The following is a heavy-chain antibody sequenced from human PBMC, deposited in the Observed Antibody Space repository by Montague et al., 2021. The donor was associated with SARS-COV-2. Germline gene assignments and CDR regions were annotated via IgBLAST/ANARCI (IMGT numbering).Heavy chain of an antibody. V-gene: IGHV4-59*01. J-gene: IGHJ5*01. CDR2: IFYNGST. D-gene: IGHD2-21*01. CDR3: ARQDAWAYCGDECYRGWFDS. CDR1: FGSISTYY. Sequence: SETLSLTCTVSFGSISTYYWSWIRQPPGKGLEWIGFIFYNGSTKYNPSLKRRVSISLDTPKNQFSLKLSSVTAAGTAVYYCARQDAWAYCGDECYRGWFDSWGQGTLVTVSS.